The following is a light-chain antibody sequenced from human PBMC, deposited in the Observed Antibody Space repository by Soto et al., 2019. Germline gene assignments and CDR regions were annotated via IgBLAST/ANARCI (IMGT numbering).Light chain of an antibody. Sequence: QSVLTQPASVSGSPGQSITISCTGTSSDVGTYNYVSWYQQHAGKVPKLMFYDVSNRPSGFSDRFSGSKSGNTASLTISGLQAEDEADYYCTSYTSSSTLVFGGGTKLTVL. CDR1: SSDVGTYNY. CDR2: DVS. J-gene: IGLJ2*01. CDR3: TSYTSSSTLV. V-gene: IGLV2-14*01.